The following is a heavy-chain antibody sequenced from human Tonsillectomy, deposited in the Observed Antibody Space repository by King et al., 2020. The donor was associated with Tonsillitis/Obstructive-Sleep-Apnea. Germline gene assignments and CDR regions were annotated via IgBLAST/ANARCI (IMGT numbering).Heavy chain of an antibody. CDR2: IRSKAYGGTT. CDR3: TRDRLYYYDSSGYYYPYYFDY. J-gene: IGHJ4*02. D-gene: IGHD3-22*01. V-gene: IGHV3-49*04. Sequence: VQLVESGGGLVQPGRSLRLSCTASGFTFGDYAMSWVRQAPGKGLEWVGFIRSKAYGGTTEYAASVKGRFTISRDDSKSIAYLQMNSLKTEDTAVYYCTRDRLYYYDSSGYYYPYYFDYWGQGTQVTVSS. CDR1: GFTFGDYA.